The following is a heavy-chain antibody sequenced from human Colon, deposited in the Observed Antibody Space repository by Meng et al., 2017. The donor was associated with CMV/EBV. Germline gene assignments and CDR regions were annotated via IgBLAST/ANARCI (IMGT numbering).Heavy chain of an antibody. V-gene: IGHV3-23*01. J-gene: IGHJ6*02. CDR3: ARDGGEFLEWLPHPGGMDV. Sequence: GESLKISCAASGFTFSSYAMSWVRQAPGKGLEWVSAISGSGGSTYYADSVKGRFTISRDNSKNTLYLQMNSLRAEDTAVYYCARDGGEFLEWLPHPGGMDVWGQGTTVTVSS. CDR1: GFTFSSYA. CDR2: ISGSGGST. D-gene: IGHD3-3*01.